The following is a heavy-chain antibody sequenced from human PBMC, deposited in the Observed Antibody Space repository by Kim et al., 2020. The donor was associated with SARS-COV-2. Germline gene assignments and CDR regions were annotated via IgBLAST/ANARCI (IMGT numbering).Heavy chain of an antibody. CDR2: IWYDGSNK. CDR3: ARVPTTVVTPGDY. Sequence: GGSLRLSCAASGFTFSSYGMHWVRQAPGKGLEWVAVIWYDGSNKYYADSVKGRFTISRDNSKNTLYLQMNSLRAEDTAVYYCARVPTTVVTPGDYWGQGTLVTVSS. CDR1: GFTFSSYG. D-gene: IGHD4-17*01. J-gene: IGHJ4*02. V-gene: IGHV3-33*01.